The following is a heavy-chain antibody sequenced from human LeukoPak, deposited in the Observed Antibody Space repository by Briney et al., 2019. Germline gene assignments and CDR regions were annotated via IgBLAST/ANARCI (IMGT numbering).Heavy chain of an antibody. V-gene: IGHV3-30*02. CDR2: IRYDGSNK. CDR1: GFTFSSYG. Sequence: GGSLRLSCAASGFTFSSYGMHWVRQAPGKGLEWVAFIRYDGSNKYYADSVKGRFTISRDNSKNTLYLQMNSLRAEDTAVYYCAKDRERIAVAGGPFDYWGQGTLVTVSS. J-gene: IGHJ4*02. CDR3: AKDRERIAVAGGPFDY. D-gene: IGHD6-19*01.